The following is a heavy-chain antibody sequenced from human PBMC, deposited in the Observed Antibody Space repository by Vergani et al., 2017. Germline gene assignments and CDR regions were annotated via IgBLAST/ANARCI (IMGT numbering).Heavy chain of an antibody. Sequence: QVQLVESGGGVVQPGRSLRLSCAASGFTFSSYAMHWVRQAPGKGLEWVAVISYDGSNKYYADSVKGRFTISRDNSKNTLYLQMNSLRAEDTAVYYCARFATILGHYYYYYYMDVWGKGTTVTVSS. D-gene: IGHD5-12*01. J-gene: IGHJ6*03. V-gene: IGHV3-30*01. CDR3: ARFATILGHYYYYYYMDV. CDR1: GFTFSSYA. CDR2: ISYDGSNK.